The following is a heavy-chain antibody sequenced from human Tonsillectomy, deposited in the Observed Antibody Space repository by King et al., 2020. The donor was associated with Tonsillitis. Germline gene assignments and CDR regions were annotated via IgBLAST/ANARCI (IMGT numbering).Heavy chain of an antibody. CDR2: ISGYNGDT. CDR1: GHSFANYG. J-gene: IGHJ5*02. Sequence: QLVQSGAEVKKPGASVKVSCTASGHSFANYGFTWVRQTPGQGLEWMGWISGYNGDTKYAQNFQDRVTMTTDTSTTTAYMELRSLRSDDTAVYFCVNEGTTGHSSWGQGTLVTVSS. V-gene: IGHV1-18*01. D-gene: IGHD1-1*01. CDR3: VNEGTTGHSS.